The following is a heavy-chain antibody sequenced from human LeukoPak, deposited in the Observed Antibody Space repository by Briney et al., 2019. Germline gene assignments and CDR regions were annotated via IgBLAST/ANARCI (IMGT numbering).Heavy chain of an antibody. J-gene: IGHJ5*02. Sequence: GVSLRLSCAASGFTFSNHGMHRVRQAPGKGLEWVALIRYDGSNKEYAESVKGRFTISRDNSKNTLYLQMNSLRDEDTAVYYCARDQGTSTTAPKRKGRFDPWGQGTLVTVPS. V-gene: IGHV3-30*02. CDR2: IRYDGSNK. D-gene: IGHD1-1*01. CDR1: GFTFSNHG. CDR3: ARDQGTSTTAPKRKGRFDP.